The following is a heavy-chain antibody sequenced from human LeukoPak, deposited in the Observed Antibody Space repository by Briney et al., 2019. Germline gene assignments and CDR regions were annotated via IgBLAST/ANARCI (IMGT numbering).Heavy chain of an antibody. J-gene: IGHJ4*02. D-gene: IGHD1-26*01. CDR2: IRSKAYGGTT. CDR1: GFTFGDYA. CDR3: TRDRVGATFDY. Sequence: GGSLRLSCTASGFTFGDYAMSWFRQAPWKGLEWVGFIRSKAYGGTTEYAASVKGRFTISRDDSKSIAYLQMNSLKTEDTAVYYCTRDRVGATFDYWGQGTLVTVSS. V-gene: IGHV3-49*03.